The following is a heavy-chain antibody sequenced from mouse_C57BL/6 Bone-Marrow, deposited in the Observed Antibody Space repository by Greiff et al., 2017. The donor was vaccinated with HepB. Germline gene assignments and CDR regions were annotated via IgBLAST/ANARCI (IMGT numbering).Heavy chain of an antibody. J-gene: IGHJ4*01. Sequence: QVQLQQSGPGLVQPSQRLSITCTVSGFSLTSYGVHWVRQSPGKGLEWLGVIWSGGSTDYNAAFISRLSISKDNSKSQVFFKMNSLQADDTAIYYCARRGIHYYGSIYAMDYWGQGTSVTVSS. CDR2: IWSGGST. D-gene: IGHD1-1*01. V-gene: IGHV2-2*01. CDR3: ARRGIHYYGSIYAMDY. CDR1: GFSLTSYG.